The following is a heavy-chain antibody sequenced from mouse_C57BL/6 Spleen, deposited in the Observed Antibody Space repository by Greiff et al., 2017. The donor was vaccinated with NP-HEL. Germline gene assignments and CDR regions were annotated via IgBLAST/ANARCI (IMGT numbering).Heavy chain of an antibody. D-gene: IGHD1-1*01. V-gene: IGHV1-82*01. CDR1: GYAFSSSW. CDR2: IYPGDGDT. J-gene: IGHJ4*01. CDR3: ARYYYGSSLYYAMDY. Sequence: VKLMESGPELVKPGASVKISCKASGYAFSSSWMNWVKQRPGKGLEWIGRIYPGDGDTNYNGKFKGKATLTADKSSSTAYMQLSSLTSEDSAVYFCARYYYGSSLYYAMDYWGQGTSVTVSS.